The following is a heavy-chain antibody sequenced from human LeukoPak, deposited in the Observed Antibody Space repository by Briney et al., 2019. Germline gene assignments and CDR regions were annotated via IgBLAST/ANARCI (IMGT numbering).Heavy chain of an antibody. Sequence: GGSLRLSCAASGITFNAIHWVRQAPGKGLEWVALTWYDGRNKYYADSVKGRFTISIDNSKNVVYLHMNSLRADDTAVYYCARELFGSGSCPYYWGQGTLVTVSS. D-gene: IGHD3-10*01. CDR3: ARELFGSGSCPYY. CDR2: TWYDGRNK. CDR1: GITFNA. V-gene: IGHV3-33*01. J-gene: IGHJ4*02.